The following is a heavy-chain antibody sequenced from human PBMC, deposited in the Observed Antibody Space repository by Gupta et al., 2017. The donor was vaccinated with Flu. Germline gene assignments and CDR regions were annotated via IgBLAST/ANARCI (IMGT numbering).Heavy chain of an antibody. CDR3: ARDTPRGYSYGYFMGAFDI. J-gene: IGHJ3*02. V-gene: IGHV4-31*02. CDR2: YSGST. D-gene: IGHD5-18*01. Sequence: YSGSTYYNPSLKSRVTISVDTSKNQFSLKLSSVTAADTAVYYCARDTPRGYSYGYFMGAFDIWGQGTMVTVSS.